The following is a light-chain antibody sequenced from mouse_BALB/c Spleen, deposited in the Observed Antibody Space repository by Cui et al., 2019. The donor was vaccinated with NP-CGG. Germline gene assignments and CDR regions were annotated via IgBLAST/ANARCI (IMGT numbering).Light chain of an antibody. CDR2: GTS. J-gene: IGLJ1*01. Sequence: QAVLTQESALTTSPRVTLILTCRSSTGAVTTSNYANWVQEKPDHLFTGLIGGTSKRAPGVPLTFSRSLSVDKAALTTSGAQTEDDAMYFCALWYSTHWVFGGGNKLTVL. CDR1: TGAVTTSNY. V-gene: IGLV2*02. CDR3: ALWYSTHWV.